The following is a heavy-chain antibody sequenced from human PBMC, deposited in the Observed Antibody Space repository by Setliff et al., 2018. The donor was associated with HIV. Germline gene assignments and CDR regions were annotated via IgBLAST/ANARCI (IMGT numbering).Heavy chain of an antibody. CDR2: IIPIFGTA. Sequence: GASVKVSCKASGGTFSSYAISWVRQAPGQGLEWMGGIIPIFGTANYAQKFQGRVTITADESTSTAYMELSSLRYEDTAVYYCARGGYSGYDPPGYWGQGTLVTVSS. CDR1: GGTFSSYA. CDR3: ARGGYSGYDPPGY. J-gene: IGHJ4*02. D-gene: IGHD5-12*01. V-gene: IGHV1-69*13.